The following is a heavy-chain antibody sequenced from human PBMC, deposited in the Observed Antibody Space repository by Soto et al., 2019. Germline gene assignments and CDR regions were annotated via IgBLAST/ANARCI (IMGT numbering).Heavy chain of an antibody. CDR1: GGSISSGGYH. Sequence: QVQLQESGPGLVKPSQTLSLTCTVSGGSISSGGYHWSWIRQHPGKGLEWIRYIYYTGSTYYNPSTMSQVTITVDTSKNQFSLKLSSVTAADTAVYYCARGVDVWGQGTTGTVSS. J-gene: IGHJ6*02. CDR3: ARGVDV. CDR2: IYYTGST. V-gene: IGHV4-31*01.